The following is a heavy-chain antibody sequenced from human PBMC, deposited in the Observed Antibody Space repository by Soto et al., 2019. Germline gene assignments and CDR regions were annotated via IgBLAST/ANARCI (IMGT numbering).Heavy chain of an antibody. CDR2: ISAGAGKT. D-gene: IGHD3-22*01. V-gene: IGHV3-23*01. Sequence: EVQLLESGGGLVQPGGSLRLSCAASGFTFSNYAMSWVRQAPGKGLEWVSAISAGAGKTYYADSVKGRFTISRDNSKNTLFLQVNSLRAEDTAVYYCAKGRSSYYDSIGYYYEYPFDYWAQGTLVTFSS. CDR1: GFTFSNYA. J-gene: IGHJ4*02. CDR3: AKGRSSYYDSIGYYYEYPFDY.